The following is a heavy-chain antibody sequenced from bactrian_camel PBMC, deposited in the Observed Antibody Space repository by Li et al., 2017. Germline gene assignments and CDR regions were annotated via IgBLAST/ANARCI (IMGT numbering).Heavy chain of an antibody. Sequence: VQLVESGGGWVQPGGSLRLSCAASGSTFSNYAMSWVRQAPGKGLEWVSTVNSGGGTTYYADSVKGRFTISRDNAKNTVYLQMNSLKPEDTAIYYCAARFGGSCFWKELDGADFGYWGHGTQVTVS. J-gene: IGHJ6*01. CDR1: GSTFSNYA. V-gene: IGHV3S40*01. CDR3: AARFGGSCFWKELDGADFGY. CDR2: VNSGGGTT. D-gene: IGHD2*01.